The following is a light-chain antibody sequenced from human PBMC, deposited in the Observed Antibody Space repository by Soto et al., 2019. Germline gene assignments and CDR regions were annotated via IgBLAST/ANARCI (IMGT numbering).Light chain of an antibody. CDR3: QQFNNYPSLT. CDR2: DAS. CDR1: HCISSA. Sequence: AIQLTQSPSSLSASVGDRVTITCRASHCISSALAWYQQKPGKAPKLLIYDASSLESGVPSRFSGSGSGTDFTLTISSLQPEDFATYYCQQFNNYPSLTFGGGTKVDIK. V-gene: IGKV1D-13*01. J-gene: IGKJ4*02.